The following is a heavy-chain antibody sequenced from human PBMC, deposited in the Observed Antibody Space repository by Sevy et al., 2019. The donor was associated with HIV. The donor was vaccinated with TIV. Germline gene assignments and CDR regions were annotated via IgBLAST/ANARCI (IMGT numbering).Heavy chain of an antibody. CDR1: GFTVSDNH. J-gene: IGHJ6*02. V-gene: IGHV3-53*01. Sequence: GGSLRLSCAASGFTVSDNHMNWVRQAPGKGLEWFSVIYSSDRTDYADSVKGRFTVSRDNSKNTLYLQMNSLRAEDTAVYYCARDRVTYYYDSSGYYTSGYGMDVWGQGTTVTVSS. CDR2: IYSSDRT. D-gene: IGHD3-22*01. CDR3: ARDRVTYYYDSSGYYTSGYGMDV.